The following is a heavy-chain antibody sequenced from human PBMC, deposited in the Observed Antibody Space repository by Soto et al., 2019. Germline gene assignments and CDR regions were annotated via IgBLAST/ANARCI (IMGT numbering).Heavy chain of an antibody. Sequence: QVQLVQSGAEVKKPGSSVKVSCKASGGTFSTYAISWVRQAPGQGLEWMGGIIPIFGTADYAQKFQGRVTSTADESTSTAYMELPSMRSEDTAVYYCARGRPRENYGGNYYSHMDGWGQGTTVTVSS. CDR2: IIPIFGTA. D-gene: IGHD4-17*01. CDR3: ARGRPRENYGGNYYSHMDG. CDR1: GGTFSTYA. J-gene: IGHJ6*02. V-gene: IGHV1-69*12.